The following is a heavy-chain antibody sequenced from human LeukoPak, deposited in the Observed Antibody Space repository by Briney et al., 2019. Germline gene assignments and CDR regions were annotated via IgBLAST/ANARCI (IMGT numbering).Heavy chain of an antibody. D-gene: IGHD3-10*01. CDR3: AWLRAGHRNDY. V-gene: IGHV4-39*07. J-gene: IGHJ4*02. CDR1: GDSISSSGYY. Sequence: PSQTLSLTCTVSGDSISSSGYYWSWIRQPPGKGLEWIGEINHSGSTNYNPSLKSRVTISVDTSKNQFSLKLSSVTAADTAVYYCAWLRAGHRNDYWGQGTLVTVSS. CDR2: INHSGST.